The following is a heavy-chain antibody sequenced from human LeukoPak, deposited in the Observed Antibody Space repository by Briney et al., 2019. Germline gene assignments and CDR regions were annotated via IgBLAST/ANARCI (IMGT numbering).Heavy chain of an antibody. CDR2: ISYDGSNK. CDR1: GFTFSSYG. D-gene: IGHD6-19*01. V-gene: IGHV3-30*18. J-gene: IGHJ4*02. Sequence: GGSLRLSCAASGFTFSSYGMHWVRQAPGKGLEWVAVISYDGSNKYYADSVKGRFTISRDNSKNTLYLQMNSLRAEDTAVYYCAKGLLAVAGTDFDYWGQGTLVTVSS. CDR3: AKGLLAVAGTDFDY.